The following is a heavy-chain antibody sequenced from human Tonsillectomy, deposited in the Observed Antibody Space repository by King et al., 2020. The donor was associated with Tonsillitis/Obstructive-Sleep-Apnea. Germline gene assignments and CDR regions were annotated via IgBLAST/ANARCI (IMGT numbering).Heavy chain of an antibody. CDR1: GHTFTRYY. CDR3: ARGRGYYSEFAY. D-gene: IGHD3-22*01. Sequence: HVQLVESGAEVKKAGASVKGSCKASGHTFTRYYINWVRQAPGQGLEWMGIINPSGGSTSYAQKFQGRVTMTSDTSTGTVYMEVSSLRSEDTAVYYCARGRGYYSEFAYWGQGTLVTVSS. V-gene: IGHV1-46*01. J-gene: IGHJ4*02. CDR2: INPSGGST.